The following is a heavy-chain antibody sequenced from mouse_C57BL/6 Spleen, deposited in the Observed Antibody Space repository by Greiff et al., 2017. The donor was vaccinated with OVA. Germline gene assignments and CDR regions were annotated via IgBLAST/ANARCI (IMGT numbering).Heavy chain of an antibody. J-gene: IGHJ4*01. CDR2: INPSSGYT. Sequence: QVQLQQSGAELAKPGASVKLSCKASGYTFTSYWMHWVKQRPGQGLEWIGYINPSSGYTKYNQKFKDKATLTADKSSSTAYMQLSSLTYEDSAVYYCASSDGNSDYAMDYWGQGTSVTVSS. D-gene: IGHD2-1*01. V-gene: IGHV1-7*01. CDR3: ASSDGNSDYAMDY. CDR1: GYTFTSYW.